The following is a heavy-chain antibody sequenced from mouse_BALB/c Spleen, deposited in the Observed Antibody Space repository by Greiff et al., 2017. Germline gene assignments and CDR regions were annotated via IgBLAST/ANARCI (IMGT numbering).Heavy chain of an antibody. CDR1: GFTFSSYA. Sequence: EVQGVESGGGLVKPGGSLKLSCAASGFTFSSYAMSWVRQSPEKRLEWVAEISSGGSYTYYPDTVTGRFTISRDNAKNTLYLEMSSLRSEDTAMYYCARSDGYHRAMDYWGQGTSVTVSS. J-gene: IGHJ4*01. CDR3: ARSDGYHRAMDY. D-gene: IGHD2-3*01. V-gene: IGHV5-9-4*01. CDR2: ISSGGSYT.